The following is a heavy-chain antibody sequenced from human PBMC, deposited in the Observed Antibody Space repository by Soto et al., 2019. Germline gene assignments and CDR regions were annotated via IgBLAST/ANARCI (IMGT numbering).Heavy chain of an antibody. CDR1: GFTFSHYA. J-gene: IGHJ5*02. Sequence: GGSLRLSWTASGFTFSHYALHWLRQTPGKGLEWVAYISYHGNTEKYADSVKGRFTISRDNYKKEVYLQMNSLRIEDTAVYYCARVGLNVFRAANDSYNWFEPWGQGTLVTVSS. CDR2: ISYHGNTE. D-gene: IGHD6-25*01. V-gene: IGHV3-30*04. CDR3: ARVGLNVFRAANDSYNWFEP.